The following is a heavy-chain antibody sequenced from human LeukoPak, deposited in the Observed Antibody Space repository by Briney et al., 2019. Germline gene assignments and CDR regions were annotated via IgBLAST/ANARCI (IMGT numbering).Heavy chain of an antibody. CDR1: GGSINNYY. D-gene: IGHD4-17*01. V-gene: IGHV4-59*08. CDR2: IYYSGST. CDR3: ARTTVHGDLDY. J-gene: IGHJ4*02. Sequence: SETLSLTCTVSGGSINNYYWSWIRQPPGEGLEWIAYIYYSGSTNYNPSLKSRVTISVDTSKNQFSLRLTSVTAADTAVYYCARTTVHGDLDYWGQGTLVTVSS.